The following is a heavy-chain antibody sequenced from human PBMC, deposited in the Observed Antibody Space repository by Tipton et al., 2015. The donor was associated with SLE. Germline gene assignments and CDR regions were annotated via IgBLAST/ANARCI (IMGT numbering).Heavy chain of an antibody. Sequence: RSLRLSCAASGFTFDDYAMHWVRQAPGKGLEWVSGISWNSGSIGYADSVKGRFTISRDNAKNSLYLQMNSLRAEDTALYYCASVYSSSWSHYGMDVWGQGTTVTVSS. V-gene: IGHV3-9*01. CDR2: ISWNSGSI. D-gene: IGHD6-13*01. J-gene: IGHJ6*02. CDR1: GFTFDDYA. CDR3: ASVYSSSWSHYGMDV.